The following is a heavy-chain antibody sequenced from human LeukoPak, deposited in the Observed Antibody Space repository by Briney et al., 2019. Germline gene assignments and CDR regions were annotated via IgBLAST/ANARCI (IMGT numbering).Heavy chain of an antibody. V-gene: IGHV1-18*01. J-gene: IGHJ4*02. CDR3: ARDLISYYDSYGATRGPTSYFDY. CDR1: GYTFTSYG. Sequence: GASVKVSCKASGYTFTSYGISWVRQAPGQGLEWMGWISAYNGNTNYAQKPQGRVTMTTDTSTSTAYMELRSLRSDDTAVYYCARDLISYYDSYGATRGPTSYFDYWGQGTLVTVSS. D-gene: IGHD3-22*01. CDR2: ISAYNGNT.